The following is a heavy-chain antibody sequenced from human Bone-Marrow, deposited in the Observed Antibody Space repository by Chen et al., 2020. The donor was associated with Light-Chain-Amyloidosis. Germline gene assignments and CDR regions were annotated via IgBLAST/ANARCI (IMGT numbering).Heavy chain of an antibody. CDR3: AKDISYDDILPGYPADAFDI. J-gene: IGHJ3*02. Sequence: EVQLAGSGGGLLQRGGSLRLSCAASGFAFSSYAMSWVRQAPGKGLEWVSTISGSGGSRYYGDAVKGRLTISRDNSKNALFLQMNSLRAEDTAVYYCAKDISYDDILPGYPADAFDIWGQGTMVTVSS. CDR1: GFAFSSYA. V-gene: IGHV3-23*04. CDR2: ISGSGGSR. D-gene: IGHD3-9*01.